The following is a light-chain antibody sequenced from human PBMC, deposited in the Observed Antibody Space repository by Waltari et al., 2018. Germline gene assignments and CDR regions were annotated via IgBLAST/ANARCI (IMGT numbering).Light chain of an antibody. CDR1: TRDVGGYHY. V-gene: IGLV2-11*01. CDR3: CSYAGSYTYV. CDR2: DFS. Sequence: QSALTQPRSVSGSPGQSVTIPCTGPTRDVGGYHYSSWFQQHPGKAPNLIIYDFSERPSGVPDRFSGSKSDNTASLTISGLQAEDEADYYCCSYAGSYTYVFGSGTKVTVL. J-gene: IGLJ1*01.